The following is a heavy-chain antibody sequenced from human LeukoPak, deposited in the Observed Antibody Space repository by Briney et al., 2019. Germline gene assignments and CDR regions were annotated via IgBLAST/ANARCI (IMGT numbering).Heavy chain of an antibody. CDR2: INPGSGGT. V-gene: IGHV1-2*04. J-gene: IGHJ3*02. CDR1: GYTFTGYY. CDR3: ARGVLPAAMRGIGDAFDI. D-gene: IGHD2-2*01. Sequence: ASVKVSCKASGYTFTGYYMHWVRQAPGQGLEWMGWINPGSGGTTYAQKFQGWVTMTRDTSITTAYMELSRLRSDDTAVYYCARGVLPAAMRGIGDAFDIWGQGTMVTVSS.